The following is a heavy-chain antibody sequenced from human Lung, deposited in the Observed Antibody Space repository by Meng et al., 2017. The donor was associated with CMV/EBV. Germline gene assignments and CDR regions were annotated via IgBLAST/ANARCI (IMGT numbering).Heavy chain of an antibody. CDR3: ARSNMELDD. V-gene: IGHV1-8*01. CDR1: GYTFSGYD. J-gene: IGHJ4*02. Sequence: QVQLVQSGAEVKQPGASVKVSCKASGYTFSGYDISWVRQATGQGLEWMGWMNPKSGNTGYAQQFQGRVTMTRNSSITTAYMELSSLTLEDTAVYFCARSNMELDDWGQGTLVTVSS. CDR2: MNPKSGNT. D-gene: IGHD1-26*01.